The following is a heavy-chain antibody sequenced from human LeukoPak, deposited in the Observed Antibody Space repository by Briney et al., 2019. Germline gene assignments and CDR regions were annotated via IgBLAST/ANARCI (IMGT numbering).Heavy chain of an antibody. CDR2: TCGSDNRR. D-gene: IGHD2-8*01. CDR1: GFAFSSYA. V-gene: IGHV3-23*01. CDR3: AKDRGHCTNGVCHNYYYMDV. J-gene: IGHJ6*03. Sequence: GGSLRLSGAASGFAFSSYAMRWVRQPPGKGREWFSSTCGSDNRRDSADSVKGRFTICRDNSKNTLYLEMHSLRAEDTAVYYCAKDRGHCTNGVCHNYYYMDVWGKGTTVTVSS.